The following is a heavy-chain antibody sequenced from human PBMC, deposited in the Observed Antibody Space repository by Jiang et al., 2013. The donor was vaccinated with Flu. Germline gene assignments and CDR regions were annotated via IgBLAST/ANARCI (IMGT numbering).Heavy chain of an antibody. CDR2: IYYSGST. CDR3: ARAFAVVIWFDP. V-gene: IGHV4-39*07. D-gene: IGHD3-3*01. Sequence: GLVKPSETLSLTCTVSGGSISSSSYYWGWIRQPPGKGLEWIGSIYYSGSTYYNPSLKSRVTISVDTSKNQFSLKLNSVTAADTAVYYCARAFAVVIWFDPWGQGTLVTVSS. CDR1: GGSISSSSYY. J-gene: IGHJ5*02.